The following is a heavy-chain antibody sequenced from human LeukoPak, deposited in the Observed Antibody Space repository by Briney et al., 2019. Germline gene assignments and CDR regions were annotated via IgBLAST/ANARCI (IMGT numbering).Heavy chain of an antibody. CDR3: ATRYSSSSFDF. CDR2: IYPGDSDT. Sequence: GESLKISCKGSGYSFASYWIGWVRQMHGKGLEWMGIIYPGDSDTKYSPSFQGQVTISADKSISTTYLQWSSLKASDTAMYYCATRYSSSSFDFWGQGTLVTVSS. V-gene: IGHV5-51*01. D-gene: IGHD6-6*01. CDR1: GYSFASYW. J-gene: IGHJ4*02.